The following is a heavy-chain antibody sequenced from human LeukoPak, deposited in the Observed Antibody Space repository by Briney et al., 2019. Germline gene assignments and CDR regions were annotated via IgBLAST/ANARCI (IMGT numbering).Heavy chain of an antibody. V-gene: IGHV4-59*01. J-gene: IGHJ6*03. Sequence: SETLSLTCSVSGGSISSYYWNWIRQLPGKGLEWIGHIYYSGRTNYNPSLKSRVTISVDTSKNQFSLKLTSVTAADTAVYYCARSSEGRYYYDSSGYSYYYYYMDVWGKGTTVTISS. CDR2: IYYSGRT. D-gene: IGHD3-22*01. CDR3: ARSSEGRYYYDSSGYSYYYYYMDV. CDR1: GGSISSYY.